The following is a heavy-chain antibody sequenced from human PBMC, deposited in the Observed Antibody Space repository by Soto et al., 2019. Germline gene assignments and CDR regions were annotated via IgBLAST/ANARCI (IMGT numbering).Heavy chain of an antibody. CDR1: GFTFSSYA. CDR3: AKFGLIAAAGTDYFDY. D-gene: IGHD6-13*01. J-gene: IGHJ4*02. V-gene: IGHV3-23*01. CDR2: ISGSGGST. Sequence: EVQLLESGGGLVQPGGSLRLSCAASGFTFSSYAMSWVRQAPGKGLEWVSAISGSGGSTYYADSMKGRFTISRDNSKNTLYLQMNSLRAEDTAVYYCAKFGLIAAAGTDYFDYWGQGTLVTVSS.